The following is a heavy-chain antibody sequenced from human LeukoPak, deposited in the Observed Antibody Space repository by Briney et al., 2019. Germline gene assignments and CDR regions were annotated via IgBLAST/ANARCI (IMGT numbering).Heavy chain of an antibody. V-gene: IGHV1-69*06. D-gene: IGHD6-19*01. CDR2: IIPIFGTA. CDR3: ARFKSVGHSSGWSYNWFDP. Sequence: SVKVSCKASGDTFHIHGISWVRQAPGQGLEWMGGIIPIFGTANYAQKFQGRVTITADKSTSTAYMELSSLRSEDAAVYYCARFKSVGHSSGWSYNWFDPWGQGTLVTVSS. CDR1: GDTFHIHG. J-gene: IGHJ5*02.